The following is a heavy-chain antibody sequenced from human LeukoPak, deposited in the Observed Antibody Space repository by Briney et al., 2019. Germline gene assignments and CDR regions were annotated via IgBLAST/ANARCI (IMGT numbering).Heavy chain of an antibody. V-gene: IGHV3-30-3*01. CDR1: GFTFSSYA. CDR2: ISYDGSNK. D-gene: IGHD3-10*01. Sequence: PGGSLRLSCAASGFTFSSYAMHWVRQAPGKGLEWVAVISYDGSNKYYADSVKGRFTISRDNSKNTLYLQMNSLRAEDTAVYYCARAGGYYGSGSYYRDYYGMDVWGQGTTVTVSS. J-gene: IGHJ6*02. CDR3: ARAGGYYGSGSYYRDYYGMDV.